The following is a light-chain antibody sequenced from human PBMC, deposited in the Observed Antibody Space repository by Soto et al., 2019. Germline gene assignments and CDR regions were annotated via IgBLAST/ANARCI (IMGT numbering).Light chain of an antibody. CDR2: DAS. J-gene: IGKJ5*01. V-gene: IGKV3-11*01. CDR1: QSVGSY. Sequence: EIVLTQSPGTLSLSPGEGATLSCRASQSVGSYLAWYQQRPGQTPRLLIYDASNRATGIPARFSGSGSGTDFTLTISSLEPEDFAVYYCQQRTNWPITFGQGTRLEIK. CDR3: QQRTNWPIT.